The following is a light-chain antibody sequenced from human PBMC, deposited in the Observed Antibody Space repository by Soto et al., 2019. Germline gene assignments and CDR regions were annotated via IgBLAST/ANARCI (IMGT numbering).Light chain of an antibody. CDR1: QIISSW. V-gene: IGKV1-5*03. J-gene: IGKJ1*01. Sequence: DIQMTQSPSTLSASVGDRVTITFRASQIISSWLAWYQQKPGKAPNLLIHKASTLLSGVPSRFSGSGSGTAFTLTISSLHPDDFATYYCQQYTTHRAWTFGQGTKVEIK. CDR3: QQYTTHRAWT. CDR2: KAS.